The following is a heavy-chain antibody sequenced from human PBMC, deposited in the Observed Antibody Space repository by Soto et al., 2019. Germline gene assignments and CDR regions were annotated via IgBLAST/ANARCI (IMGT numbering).Heavy chain of an antibody. D-gene: IGHD5-18*01. CDR1: GFIFGDYH. Sequence: QVQLVESGGGLVKPGGSLSLSCAASGFIFGDYHMSWIRQAPGKGLEWVSYIISSGTSIYYADPVKGRFTVSRDNAKNSLYLQMNSLRHEDTAVDYCVRARGDSNGRYHGMDVWGQGTTVTVSS. CDR2: IISSGTSI. V-gene: IGHV3-11*01. J-gene: IGHJ6*02. CDR3: VRARGDSNGRYHGMDV.